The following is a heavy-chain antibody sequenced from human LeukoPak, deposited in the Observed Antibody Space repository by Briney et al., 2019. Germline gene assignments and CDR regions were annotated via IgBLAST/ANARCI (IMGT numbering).Heavy chain of an antibody. CDR3: ARHFYGDYYYYMDV. Sequence: GGSLRLSCAASGFTFSDYYMSWIRQAPGKGLEWVSYISSSGSTIYYADSVKGRFTISRDNAKNSLYLQMNSLRAEDTAVYCCARHFYGDYYYYMDVWGKGTTVTISS. CDR2: ISSSGSTI. D-gene: IGHD4-17*01. V-gene: IGHV3-11*01. J-gene: IGHJ6*03. CDR1: GFTFSDYY.